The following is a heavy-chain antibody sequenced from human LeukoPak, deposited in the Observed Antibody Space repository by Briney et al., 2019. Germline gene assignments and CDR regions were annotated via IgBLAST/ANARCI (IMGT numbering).Heavy chain of an antibody. J-gene: IGHJ4*02. CDR3: AKTPRLYGSGSYYNW. Sequence: GGSLRLSCAASGFTFSGYYMSWIRQAPGKGLEWVSYISSSSSYTNYADSVKGRFTISRDNAKNSLYLQMNSLRAEDTAVYYCAKTPRLYGSGSYYNWWGQGTLVTVSS. CDR1: GFTFSGYY. V-gene: IGHV3-11*03. D-gene: IGHD3-10*01. CDR2: ISSSSSYT.